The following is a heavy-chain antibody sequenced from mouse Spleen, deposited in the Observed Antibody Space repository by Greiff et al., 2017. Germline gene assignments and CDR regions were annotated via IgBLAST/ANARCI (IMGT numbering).Heavy chain of an antibody. V-gene: IGHV1-5*01. CDR1: GYSFTSYW. CDR3: TRKEAYGYDGYAMDY. D-gene: IGHD2-2*01. J-gene: IGHJ4*01. Sequence: VQLKESGTVLARPGASVKMSCKASGYSFTSYWMHWVKQRPGQGLEWIGAIYPGNSDTSYNQKFKGKAKLTAVTSASTAYMELSSLTNEDSAVYYCTRKEAYGYDGYAMDYWGQGTSVTVSS. CDR2: IYPGNSDT.